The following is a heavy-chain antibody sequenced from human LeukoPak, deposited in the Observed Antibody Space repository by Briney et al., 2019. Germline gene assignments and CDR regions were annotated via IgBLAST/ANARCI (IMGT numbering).Heavy chain of an antibody. CDR2: ARYDGTNT. CDR3: TKGSHDSSGYSDY. V-gene: IGHV3-30*02. D-gene: IGHD3-22*01. Sequence: GGSLRLSCAASGFTFRGSGMHWVRQAPGKGLEWVAFARYDGTNTYYADSVKGRFIISRDNSKNTLYLQMDSLRAEDTAVYYCTKGSHDSSGYSDYWGQGTLVTVSS. CDR1: GFTFRGSG. J-gene: IGHJ4*02.